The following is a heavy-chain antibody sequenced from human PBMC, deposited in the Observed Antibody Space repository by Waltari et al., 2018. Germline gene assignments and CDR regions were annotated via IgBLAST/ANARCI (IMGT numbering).Heavy chain of an antibody. Sequence: QVQLQESGPGLVKPSQTLSLTCTVSGGPITRGGYYWTWIRQHPGKGLEWIGYIYHSGSTYYNPSLKSRVTISVDRSKNQFSLKLSSVTAADTAVYYCARYGPVASLDYWGQGTLVTVSS. CDR1: GGPITRGGYY. CDR2: IYHSGST. J-gene: IGHJ4*02. V-gene: IGHV4-31*03. CDR3: ARYGPVASLDY. D-gene: IGHD4-17*01.